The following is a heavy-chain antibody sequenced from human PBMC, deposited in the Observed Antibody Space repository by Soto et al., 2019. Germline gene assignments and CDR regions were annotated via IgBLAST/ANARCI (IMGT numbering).Heavy chain of an antibody. CDR2: ISAYNGNT. J-gene: IGHJ4*02. CDR3: ARSFYIWGSYGYNPSAHDY. Sequence: ASVKVSCKASGYTFTSYGISWVRQAPGQGLEWMGWISAYNGNTNYAQKHQGRVTMTTDTSTSTDYMELRSLRSDDTAVYYCARSFYIWGSYGYNPSAHDYWGQGTLVTVPS. V-gene: IGHV1-18*01. CDR1: GYTFTSYG. D-gene: IGHD3-16*01.